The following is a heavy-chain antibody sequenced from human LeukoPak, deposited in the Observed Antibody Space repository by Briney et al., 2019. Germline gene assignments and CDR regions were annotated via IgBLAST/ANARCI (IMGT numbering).Heavy chain of an antibody. CDR2: ISWNSGSI. V-gene: IGHV3-9*01. CDR1: GFTFDDYA. Sequence: GGSLRLSCAASGFTFDDYAMHWVRQAPGKGLEWVSGISWNSGSIGYADSVKGRFTISRDNAKNSQYLQMNSLRAEDTALYYCAKDPDYYGSGHFDYWGQGTLVTVSS. D-gene: IGHD3-10*01. J-gene: IGHJ4*02. CDR3: AKDPDYYGSGHFDY.